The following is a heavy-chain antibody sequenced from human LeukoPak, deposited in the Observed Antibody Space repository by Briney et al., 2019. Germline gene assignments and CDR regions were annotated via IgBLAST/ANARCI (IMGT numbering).Heavy chain of an antibody. CDR1: GFTFSSYG. V-gene: IGHV3-64*01. J-gene: IGHJ6*03. D-gene: IGHD6-13*01. CDR3: ARQGISSSWYYYYYMDV. CDR2: ISSNGGST. Sequence: GGSLRLSCAASGFTFSSYGMSWVRQAPGKGLEYVSAISSNGGSTYYANSVKGRFTISRDNSKNTLYLQMGSLRAEDMAVYYCARQGISSSWYYYYYMDVWGKGTTVTISS.